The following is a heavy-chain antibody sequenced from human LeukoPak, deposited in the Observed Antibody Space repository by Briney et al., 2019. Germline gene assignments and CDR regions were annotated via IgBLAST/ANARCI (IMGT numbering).Heavy chain of an antibody. Sequence: GGSLRLSCAASGFTFSSYGMHWVRQAPGTGLEWVAVIWYDGSNKYYADSVKGRFTISRDNSKNTLYLQMNSLRAEDTAVYYCARSMTTVPNAFDIWGQGTMVTVSS. D-gene: IGHD4-17*01. CDR1: GFTFSSYG. CDR2: IWYDGSNK. V-gene: IGHV3-33*01. J-gene: IGHJ3*02. CDR3: ARSMTTVPNAFDI.